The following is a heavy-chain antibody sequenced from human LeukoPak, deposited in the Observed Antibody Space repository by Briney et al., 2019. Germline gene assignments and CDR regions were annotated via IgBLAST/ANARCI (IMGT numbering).Heavy chain of an antibody. J-gene: IGHJ4*02. V-gene: IGHV4-39*07. CDR3: ARDWVVVAATFDY. Sequence: SETLSLTCTVSGGSISSSSYYWGWIRQPPGKGLEWIGSIYYSGSTYYNPSLKSRVTISVDTSKNQFSLKLSSVTAADTAVYYCARDWVVVAATFDYWGQGTLVTVSS. D-gene: IGHD2-15*01. CDR1: GGSISSSSYY. CDR2: IYYSGST.